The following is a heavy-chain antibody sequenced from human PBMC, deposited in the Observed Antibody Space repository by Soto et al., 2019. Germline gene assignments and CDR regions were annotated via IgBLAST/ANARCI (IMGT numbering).Heavy chain of an antibody. V-gene: IGHV3-74*03. CDR1: GFSFNKYW. Sequence: EVQLVESGGALVQSGGSLRLSCAASGFSFNKYWMHWVRQVPGKGLMWVSRTNWDESDVSYADSVKGRFTISRDNAKNTLYLQMKSLRDDDTAVYFYARAGGDYVGSVRDHGAYFDCWCQGTLVTVSS. CDR3: ARAGGDYVGSVRDHGAYFDC. D-gene: IGHD3-10*01. J-gene: IGHJ4*02. CDR2: TNWDESDV.